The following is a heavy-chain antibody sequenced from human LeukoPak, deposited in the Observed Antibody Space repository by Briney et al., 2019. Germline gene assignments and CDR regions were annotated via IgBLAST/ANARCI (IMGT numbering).Heavy chain of an antibody. V-gene: IGHV4-4*02. J-gene: IGHJ6*03. CDR1: GGSISSSNW. Sequence: SETLALTCAVSGGSISSSNWWSWVRQPPGKGLEWIGEIYHSGSTNYNPSLKSRVTISVDKSKNQFSLKLSSVTAAATAVYYCARLRDTYYYYYMDVWGKGTTVTVSS. D-gene: IGHD5-24*01. CDR3: ARLRDTYYYYYMDV. CDR2: IYHSGST.